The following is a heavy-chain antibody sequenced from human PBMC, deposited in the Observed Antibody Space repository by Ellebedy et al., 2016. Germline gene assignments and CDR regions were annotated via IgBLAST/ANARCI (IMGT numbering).Heavy chain of an antibody. V-gene: IGHV3-30*18. CDR3: AKVPLSGWYYYYGMDV. J-gene: IGHJ6*02. Sequence: GESLKISCAASGFTFSSYSMNWVRQAPGKGLEWVAVISYDGSNKYYADSVKGRFTISRDNSKNTLYLQMNSLRAEDTAVYYCAKVPLSGWYYYYGMDVWGQGTTVTVSS. CDR2: ISYDGSNK. CDR1: GFTFSSYS. D-gene: IGHD6-19*01.